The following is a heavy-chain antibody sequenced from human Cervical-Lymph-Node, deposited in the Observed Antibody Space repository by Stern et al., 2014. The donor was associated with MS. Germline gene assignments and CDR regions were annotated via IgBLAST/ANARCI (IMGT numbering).Heavy chain of an antibody. CDR3: ARDHHFGSGQSDRAGFYSYYYGMDV. J-gene: IGHJ6*02. V-gene: IGHV3-7*01. D-gene: IGHD3-10*01. Sequence: EVQLVESGGGLVQPGGSLRLSCAASGFTFSSYWMTWVRQAPGKGLEWVANIKQDGSEEYYVDSVKGRFTISRDNAKNSLFLQMNSLRAEDTAVYYCARDHHFGSGQSDRAGFYSYYYGMDVWGQGTTVTVSS. CDR1: GFTFSSYW. CDR2: IKQDGSEE.